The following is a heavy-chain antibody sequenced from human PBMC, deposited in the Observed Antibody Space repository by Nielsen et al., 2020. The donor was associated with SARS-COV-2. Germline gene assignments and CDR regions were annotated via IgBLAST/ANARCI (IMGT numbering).Heavy chain of an antibody. CDR1: GFTFSDYY. Sequence: GGSLRLSCAASGFTFSDYYMSWIRQAPGKGLEWVSGISWNSGSIGYADSVKGRFTISRDNAKNSLYLQMNSLRAEDTALYYCATSPFYYGSGSYPDYYYYGMDVWGQGTTVTVSS. D-gene: IGHD3-10*01. V-gene: IGHV3-9*01. CDR2: ISWNSGSI. J-gene: IGHJ6*02. CDR3: ATSPFYYGSGSYPDYYYYGMDV.